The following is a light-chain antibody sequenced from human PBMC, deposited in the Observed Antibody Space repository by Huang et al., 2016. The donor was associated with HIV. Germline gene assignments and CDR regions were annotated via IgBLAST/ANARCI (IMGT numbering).Light chain of an antibody. J-gene: IGKJ1*01. Sequence: DIQMTQSPSSLSASVGGSVTITCRASQSISMYLNWYQHKPGKAPKLLIYGTSSVESGVPSRFRGGGSGTDFTLTISSLQPDNIATYYCQQIYSTPTFGQGTKVEIK. V-gene: IGKV1-39*01. CDR2: GTS. CDR3: QQIYSTPT. CDR1: QSISMY.